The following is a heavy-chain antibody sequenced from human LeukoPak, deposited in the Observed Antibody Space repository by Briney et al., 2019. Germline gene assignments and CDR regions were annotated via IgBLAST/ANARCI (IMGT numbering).Heavy chain of an antibody. D-gene: IGHD1-26*01. Sequence: GGSLRLSCAASGFTFSSYGMHWVRQAPGKGLEWVAVISYDRSNKYYADSVKGRFTISRDNSKNTLYLQMNSLRAEDTAVYYCARGSEWEPKVNDYWGQGTLVTVSS. J-gene: IGHJ4*02. V-gene: IGHV3-30*03. CDR2: ISYDRSNK. CDR1: GFTFSSYG. CDR3: ARGSEWEPKVNDY.